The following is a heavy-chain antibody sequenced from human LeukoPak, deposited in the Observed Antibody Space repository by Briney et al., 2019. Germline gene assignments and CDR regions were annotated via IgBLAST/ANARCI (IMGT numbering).Heavy chain of an antibody. CDR1: GFTVSSNY. V-gene: IGHV3-53*01. CDR2: IYSGGST. J-gene: IGHJ3*02. Sequence: GGSLRLSCAASGFTVSSNYMSWVRQAPGKGLEWVSVIYSGGSTYYADSVKGRFTISRDNSKNMLYLQMNSLRAEDTAVYYCARDSSSWYSAFDIWGQGTMVTVSS. CDR3: ARDSSSWYSAFDI. D-gene: IGHD6-13*01.